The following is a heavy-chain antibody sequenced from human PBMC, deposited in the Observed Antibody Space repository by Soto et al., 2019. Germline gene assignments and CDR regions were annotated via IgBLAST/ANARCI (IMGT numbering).Heavy chain of an antibody. J-gene: IGHJ4*02. CDR3: ARDGAVAVYFDY. CDR2: ISAYNGNT. CDR1: GYTFTSYG. V-gene: IGHV1-18*01. Sequence: ASVKVSCKASGYTFTSYGISWVRQAPGQGLEWMGWISAYNGNTNYAQKLQGRVTMTTDTSTSTAYMELRSLGFDDTAVCYCARDGAVAVYFDYWGQGTLVTVSS. D-gene: IGHD6-19*01.